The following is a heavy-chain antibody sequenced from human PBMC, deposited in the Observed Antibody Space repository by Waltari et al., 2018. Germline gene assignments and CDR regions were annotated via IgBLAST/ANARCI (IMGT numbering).Heavy chain of an antibody. CDR2: IYPDDTDT. J-gene: IGHJ4*02. CDR3: AREKGYSSGNFDY. V-gene: IGHV5-51*01. Sequence: EVQLVQSGAEVKKPGESLKISCQGSGYSFTTYWIGRVSQMPGKGMEWMGFIYPDDTDTRYSPSFQGQVTISADKSISTTYLQWNTLKASDTAMYYCAREKGYSSGNFDYWGQGTLVTVSS. CDR1: GYSFTTYW. D-gene: IGHD6-19*01.